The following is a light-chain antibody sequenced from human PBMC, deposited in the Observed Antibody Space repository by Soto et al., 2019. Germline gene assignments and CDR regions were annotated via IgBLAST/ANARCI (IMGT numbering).Light chain of an antibody. CDR2: EGS. Sequence: QSALTQPASVSGSPGQSITISCTGTSSDVGSYNLVSWYQPHPGKAPKLMIYEGSKRPSGVSNRFSGSKSGNTASLTISGLQSEDGADYYCCSYAGSRGLVFGGGTKLTVL. J-gene: IGLJ2*01. CDR1: SSDVGSYNL. V-gene: IGLV2-23*01. CDR3: CSYAGSRGLV.